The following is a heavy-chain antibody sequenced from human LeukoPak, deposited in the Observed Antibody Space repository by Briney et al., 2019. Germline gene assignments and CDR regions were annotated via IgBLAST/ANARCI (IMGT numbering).Heavy chain of an antibody. CDR3: AKEDSSGLYYYYYYMDV. V-gene: IGHV3-48*01. Sequence: GGSLRLSCAASGFTFSSYGMHWVRQAPGKGLEWVSYISSSSSTIYYADSVKGRFTISRDNAKNSLYLQMNSLRAEDTAVYYCAKEDSSGLYYYYYYMDVWGKGTTVTASS. D-gene: IGHD3-22*01. J-gene: IGHJ6*03. CDR2: ISSSSSTI. CDR1: GFTFSSYG.